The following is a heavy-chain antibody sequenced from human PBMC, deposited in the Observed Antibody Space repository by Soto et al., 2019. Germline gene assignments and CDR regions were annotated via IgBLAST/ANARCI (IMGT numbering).Heavy chain of an antibody. J-gene: IGHJ4*02. CDR3: AREVSSFGSNHFDS. Sequence: SETLSLTCSVSGTSIRGYYWTWIRQPPGKGLEWIGYIYYTGTTNYNPSPKSRVTISVDTSKNQFSLRLNSVTAADTAVYYCAREVSSFGSNHFDSWGQGALVTVSS. D-gene: IGHD3-10*01. CDR2: IYYTGTT. V-gene: IGHV4-59*01. CDR1: GTSIRGYY.